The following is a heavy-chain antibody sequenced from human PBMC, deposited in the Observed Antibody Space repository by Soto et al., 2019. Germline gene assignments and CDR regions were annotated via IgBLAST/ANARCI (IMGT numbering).Heavy chain of an antibody. Sequence: PSETLSLTCTVSGGSISSYYWSWIRQPPGKGLEWIGYIYYSGSTNYNPSLKSRVTISVDTSKNQFSLKLSSVTAADTAVYYCARLGSGSYLGGNWFDSWGQGTLVTGSS. CDR1: GGSISSYY. D-gene: IGHD3-10*01. V-gene: IGHV4-59*08. J-gene: IGHJ5*01. CDR2: IYYSGST. CDR3: ARLGSGSYLGGNWFDS.